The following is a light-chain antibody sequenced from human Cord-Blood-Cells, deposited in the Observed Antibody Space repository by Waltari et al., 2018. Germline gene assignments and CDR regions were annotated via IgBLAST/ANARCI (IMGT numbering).Light chain of an antibody. CDR3: SSYTSSSTLV. CDR1: SSDVGGYNY. V-gene: IGLV2-14*01. CDR2: EVS. J-gene: IGLJ2*01. Sequence: QSALTQPASVSGSPGQSITISCTGTSSDVGGYNYVPWYQQHPGKAPKLMIYEVSNRPSGVSNRFSGSKSGNPASLTISGLQAEDEADYYCSSYTSSSTLVFGGGTKLTVL.